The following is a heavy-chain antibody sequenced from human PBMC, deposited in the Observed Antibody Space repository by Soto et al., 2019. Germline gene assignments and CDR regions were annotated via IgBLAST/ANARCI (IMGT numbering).Heavy chain of an antibody. CDR2: INLGSGSP. V-gene: IGHV1-46*01. Sequence: QVHLVQSGAEVKKPGASVKISCKASGYTYTHYYMHWVRQAPGQGLEWMGIINLGSGSPSYAQRFQGRVTMTRDTSTTTVYMELSSLRSEDTGVYYCASGACSGECYSDYWGQGTLVTVSS. CDR3: ASGACSGECYSDY. D-gene: IGHD2-21*01. CDR1: GYTYTHYY. J-gene: IGHJ4*02.